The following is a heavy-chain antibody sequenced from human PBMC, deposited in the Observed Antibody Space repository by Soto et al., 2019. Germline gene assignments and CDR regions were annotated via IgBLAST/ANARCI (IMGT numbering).Heavy chain of an antibody. J-gene: IGHJ4*02. CDR2: ISTYKGNT. CDR1: GYTLTSYR. V-gene: IGHV1-18*01. Sequence: QVQLVQSGPEVKKPGASVKVSCKTSGYTLTSYRISWVRQAPGQGLEWMGWISTYKGNTNYAQKFQGRVTMTTDTSTSTAYMELRSLRSDDTAVYYCATRSPAFDYWGQGTLVTVSS. CDR3: ATRSPAFDY.